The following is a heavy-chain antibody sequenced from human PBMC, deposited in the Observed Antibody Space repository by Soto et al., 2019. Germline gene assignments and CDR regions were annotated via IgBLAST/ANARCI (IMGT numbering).Heavy chain of an antibody. CDR3: ARDSWITMNAFDI. CDR2: INVGIGET. Sequence: QVQLVQSGAEVKKTGASVKVSCKASGYTFTHNAMHWVRQAPGQRPEWVGWINVGIGETKYSQKLQGRVSITSDTSASTVYMELSSLRSEDTAVYYCARDSWITMNAFDIWGLGTLVTVSS. V-gene: IGHV1-3*01. CDR1: GYTFTHNA. D-gene: IGHD3-22*01. J-gene: IGHJ3*02.